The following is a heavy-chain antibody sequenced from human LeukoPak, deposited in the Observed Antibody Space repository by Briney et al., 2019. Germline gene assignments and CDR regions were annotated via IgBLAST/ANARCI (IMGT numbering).Heavy chain of an antibody. V-gene: IGHV1-18*01. J-gene: IGHJ4*02. Sequence: ASVKVSCKSSGYTFTTYGITWVRQAPGQGLEWMGWISTYNGNTNYAQKLQGRVTMTTDTSTSTPYMELRSLRSDDTAMYYCARDRMDTGTYFDYWGQGTLVTVSS. D-gene: IGHD5-18*01. CDR2: ISTYNGNT. CDR3: ARDRMDTGTYFDY. CDR1: GYTFTTYG.